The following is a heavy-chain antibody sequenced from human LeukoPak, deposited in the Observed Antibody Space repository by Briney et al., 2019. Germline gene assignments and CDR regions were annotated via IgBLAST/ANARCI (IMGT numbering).Heavy chain of an antibody. CDR1: GYTLTDYY. V-gene: IGHV1-2*02. J-gene: IGHJ4*02. D-gene: IGHD5-12*01. CDR3: VRDGSLGY. Sequence: GASVKVSCKASGYTLTDYYIHWVRQAPGQGLEWMGWINSNSGATNYAQKFQGRVTMTRDTSISTAYMELTRLGSDDTAVYYCVRDGSLGYWGQGTLVTVSS. CDR2: INSNSGAT.